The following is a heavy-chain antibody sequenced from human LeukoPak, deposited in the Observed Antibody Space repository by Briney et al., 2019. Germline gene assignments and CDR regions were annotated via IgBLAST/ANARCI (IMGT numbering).Heavy chain of an antibody. CDR1: GGSISSYY. J-gene: IGHJ5*02. CDR2: ISASGGST. CDR3: ARKSNGWYPPDL. D-gene: IGHD6-19*01. V-gene: IGHV3-23*01. Sequence: PSETLSLTCTVSGGSISSYYWSWIRQPPGKGLEWVSGISASGGSTYYADSVKGRFTISRDNSKNTLYLQMNSLRAEDTAVYYCARKSNGWYPPDLWGQGTLVTVSS.